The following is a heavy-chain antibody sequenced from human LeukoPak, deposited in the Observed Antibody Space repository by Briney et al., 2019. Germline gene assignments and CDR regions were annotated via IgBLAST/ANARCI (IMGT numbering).Heavy chain of an antibody. CDR1: GFTFSRDW. CDR2: INSDGSIT. J-gene: IGHJ3*02. CDR3: ARVDVEMAPAGFHI. Sequence: GGSLRLSCAASGFTFSRDWMHWVRQAPGKGLVWVPRINSDGSITSYADSVKGRFTISRDNAKNTVYLQMNSLRAEDTAVYYCARVDVEMAPAGFHIWGQGTMVTVSS. D-gene: IGHD5-24*01. V-gene: IGHV3-74*01.